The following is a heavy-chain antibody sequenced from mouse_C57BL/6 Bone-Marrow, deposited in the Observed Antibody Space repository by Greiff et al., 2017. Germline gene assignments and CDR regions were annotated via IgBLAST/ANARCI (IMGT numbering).Heavy chain of an antibody. CDR1: GYTFTNYW. V-gene: IGHV1-63*01. Sequence: VQLQQSGAELVRPGTSVKMSCKASGYTFTNYWIGWAKQRPGHGLEWIGDIYPGGGYTNYNEKFKGKATLTADKSSSTAYMQFSSLTSEDPAIYYCARSRRRAMDYWGQGTSVTVSS. CDR3: ARSRRRAMDY. J-gene: IGHJ4*01. CDR2: IYPGGGYT.